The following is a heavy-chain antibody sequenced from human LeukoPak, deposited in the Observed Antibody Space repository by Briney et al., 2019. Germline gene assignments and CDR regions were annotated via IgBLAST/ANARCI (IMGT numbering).Heavy chain of an antibody. CDR3: AKSGGFSPYSRNRVFDY. CDR1: GFTFSSYA. CDR2: ISGSGGST. Sequence: PGGSLRLSCAASGFTFSSYAMSWVRQAPGKGLEWVSAISGSGGSTYYADSVKGRFTISRDNSKNTLYLQMNSLRAEDTAVYYCAKSGGFSPYSRNRVFDYWGQGTLVTVSS. V-gene: IGHV3-23*01. J-gene: IGHJ4*02. D-gene: IGHD2-8*02.